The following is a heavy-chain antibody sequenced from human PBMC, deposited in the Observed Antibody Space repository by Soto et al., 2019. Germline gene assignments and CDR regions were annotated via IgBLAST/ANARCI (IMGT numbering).Heavy chain of an antibody. D-gene: IGHD1-26*01. CDR3: AHVRQWDGAQSYGY. CDR1: GFSLSDARMG. V-gene: IGHV2-26*01. Sequence: QVTLKESGPVLVKPTETLTLTCAVSGFSLSDARMGVSWIRQPPGKALEWLAHIFWNDEESYSTTLKSRLTISKDPSKGQVVLTMTNMDPVDTATYFCAHVRQWDGAQSYGYWGRGTLVTVSS. CDR2: IFWNDEE. J-gene: IGHJ4*02.